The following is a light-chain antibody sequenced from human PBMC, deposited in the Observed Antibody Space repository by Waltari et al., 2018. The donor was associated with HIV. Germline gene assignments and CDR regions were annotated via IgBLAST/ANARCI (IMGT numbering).Light chain of an antibody. V-gene: IGLV3-21*02. CDR1: NIGSKS. Sequence: SYVLTQPPSVSVAPGQTARITCGGHNIGSKSVNWYHQKSGQAPVLVVYDDIDRPSGIPERFSGSNSGNTATLTISRAEAGDDADYYCQVWDSSSNHVVFGGGTKLTVL. J-gene: IGLJ2*01. CDR3: QVWDSSSNHVV. CDR2: DDI.